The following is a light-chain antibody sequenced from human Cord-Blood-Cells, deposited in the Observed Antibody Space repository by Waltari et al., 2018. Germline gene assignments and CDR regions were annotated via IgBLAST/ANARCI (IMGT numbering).Light chain of an antibody. V-gene: IGKV2-30*02. CDR3: MQGTHWLFT. Sequence: DVVMTQSPLSLPVTLGQPASISCRSSQSLVHSDGNTYLNWFQQRPGQSLRRLIYKVSNRDSGVPDRFSGSGSGTDFTLKISRVEAEDVGVYYCMQGTHWLFTFGGGTKVEIK. J-gene: IGKJ4*01. CDR1: QSLVHSDGNTY. CDR2: KVS.